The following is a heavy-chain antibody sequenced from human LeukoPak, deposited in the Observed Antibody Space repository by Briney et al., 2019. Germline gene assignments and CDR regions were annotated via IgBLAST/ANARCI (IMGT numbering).Heavy chain of an antibody. CDR1: GYTFDSYD. J-gene: IGHJ4*02. D-gene: IGHD5-18*01. CDR3: ARARTKYSSEIDY. V-gene: IGHV1-8*01. CDR2: MNPNSGNT. Sequence: ASVKVSCKASGYTFDSYDINWVRQATGQGLEWMAWMNPNSGNTGFAQKFHGRVTLSRNISISTAYMELTSLRSEDTAVYYCARARTKYSSEIDYWGQGTLVTVSS.